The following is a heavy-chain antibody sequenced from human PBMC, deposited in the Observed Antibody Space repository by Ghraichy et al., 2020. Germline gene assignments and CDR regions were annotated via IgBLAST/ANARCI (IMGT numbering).Heavy chain of an antibody. D-gene: IGHD3-22*01. V-gene: IGHV3-21*01. Sequence: GSLRLSCAASGFTFSSYSMNWVRQAPGKGLEWVSSISSSSSYIYYADSVKGRFTISRDNAKNSLYLQMNSLRAEDTAVYYCARDSGVITGWYFDLWGRGTLVTVSS. J-gene: IGHJ2*01. CDR1: GFTFSSYS. CDR3: ARDSGVITGWYFDL. CDR2: ISSSSSYI.